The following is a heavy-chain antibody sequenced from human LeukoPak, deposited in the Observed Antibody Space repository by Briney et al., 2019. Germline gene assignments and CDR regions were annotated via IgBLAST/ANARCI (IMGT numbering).Heavy chain of an antibody. Sequence: PGGSLRLSCAASGFTFSSYAMSWVRQAPGKGLEWVSAISGSGGSTYYADSVKGRFTISRDNSKDTLYLQMNSLRAEDTAVYYCAKGTTTDPSYYYYGMDVWGQGTTVTVSS. J-gene: IGHJ6*02. D-gene: IGHD1-1*01. CDR3: AKGTTTDPSYYYYGMDV. CDR2: ISGSGGST. CDR1: GFTFSSYA. V-gene: IGHV3-23*01.